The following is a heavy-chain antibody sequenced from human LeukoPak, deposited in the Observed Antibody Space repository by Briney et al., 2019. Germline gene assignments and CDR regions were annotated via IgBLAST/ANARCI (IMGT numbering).Heavy chain of an antibody. CDR1: GFTFSSYA. V-gene: IGHV4-34*01. D-gene: IGHD3-22*01. Sequence: GSLRLSCAASGFTFSSYAMSWIRQPPGKGLEWIGEINHSGSTNYNPSLKSRVTISVDTSKNQFSLKLSSVTAADTAVYYCARGSQSGYYRSKYNWFDPWGQGTLVTVSS. CDR3: ARGSQSGYYRSKYNWFDP. J-gene: IGHJ5*02. CDR2: INHSGST.